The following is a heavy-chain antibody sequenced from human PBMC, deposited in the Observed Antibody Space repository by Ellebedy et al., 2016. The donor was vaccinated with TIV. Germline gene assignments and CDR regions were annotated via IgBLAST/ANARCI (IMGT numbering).Heavy chain of an antibody. Sequence: GESLKISCATSGFSVSGMHWVRQAPGKGLEWVAFIRSDETTKYYTDSVEGRFAISSDSSKNTLELQMNSLRPDDTAVYYCVKGAYPVPTVMAVWGQGTMVTVSS. J-gene: IGHJ6*02. V-gene: IGHV3-30*02. D-gene: IGHD3-16*01. CDR1: GFSVSG. CDR3: VKGAYPVPTVMAV. CDR2: IRSDETTK.